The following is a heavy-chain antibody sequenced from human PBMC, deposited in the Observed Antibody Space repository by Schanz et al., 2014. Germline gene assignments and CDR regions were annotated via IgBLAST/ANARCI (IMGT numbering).Heavy chain of an antibody. D-gene: IGHD2-15*01. J-gene: IGHJ4*02. V-gene: IGHV3-23*04. Sequence: EVQLVESGGGLVQPGGSLRLSCAASGFTFTTNAMSWVRQPPGKGLEWVSAISGNGGSTYFADSVKGWFTISRDNSDNTLFLQMNSLRAEDTAVYYCAKVREWWPYYFDYWGQGTLVTVSS. CDR3: AKVREWWPYYFDY. CDR2: ISGNGGST. CDR1: GFTFTTNA.